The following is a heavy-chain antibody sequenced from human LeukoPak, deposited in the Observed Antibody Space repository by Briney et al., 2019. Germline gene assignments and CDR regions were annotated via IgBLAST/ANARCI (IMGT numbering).Heavy chain of an antibody. J-gene: IGHJ4*02. Sequence: SETLSLTCTVSGGSISSYYWSWIRQPPGKGLEWIGNIDYSGNTIYNPALKSRVTMSVDTSKIQFSLNLTSVTAADTAVYYCAREGKLTGYFGGLGFNYWGQGTLVTVSS. V-gene: IGHV4-59*01. D-gene: IGHD6-19*01. CDR3: AREGKLTGYFGGLGFNY. CDR1: GGSISSYY. CDR2: IDYSGNT.